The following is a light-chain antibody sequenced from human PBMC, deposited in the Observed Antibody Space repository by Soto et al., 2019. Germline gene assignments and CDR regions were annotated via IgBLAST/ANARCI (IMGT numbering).Light chain of an antibody. CDR3: QQYGRPGLFT. V-gene: IGKV3-20*01. J-gene: IGKJ3*01. Sequence: EIVLTQSPGSLSSSLGERATLSCRASQSVSNNYLAWYQQKPGQAPRLLIYGASTRATGVPDRFSSSGSGTDFTLTISRLEPEDFAVYYCQQYGRPGLFTFGPGSKVDIK. CDR2: GAS. CDR1: QSVSNNY.